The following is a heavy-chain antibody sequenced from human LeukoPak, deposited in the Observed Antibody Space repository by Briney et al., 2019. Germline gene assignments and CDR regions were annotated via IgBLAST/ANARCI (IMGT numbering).Heavy chain of an antibody. D-gene: IGHD6-19*01. Sequence: GASVKVSCKASGYTFTGYYMHWVRQAPGQGLEWMGWINPNSGGTNYAQKGQGRVTMTRDTSISTAYMELSRLRSDDTAVYYCARDPFYLVAGRSGMDVWGQGTTVTVSS. V-gene: IGHV1-2*02. CDR3: ARDPFYLVAGRSGMDV. CDR2: INPNSGGT. CDR1: GYTFTGYY. J-gene: IGHJ6*02.